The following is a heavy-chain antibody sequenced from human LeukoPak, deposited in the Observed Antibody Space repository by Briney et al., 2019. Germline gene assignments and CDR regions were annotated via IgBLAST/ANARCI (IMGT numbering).Heavy chain of an antibody. CDR2: INSDGSST. CDR3: ARALDISFYYFDY. D-gene: IGHD3-3*02. Sequence: LTGGSLRLSCAASGFTFSSYWMHWVRQAPGKGLVWVSRINSDGSSTSYADSVKGRLTISRDNAKNTLYLQMNSLRAEDTAVYYCARALDISFYYFDYWGQGTLVTVSS. CDR1: GFTFSSYW. J-gene: IGHJ4*02. V-gene: IGHV3-74*01.